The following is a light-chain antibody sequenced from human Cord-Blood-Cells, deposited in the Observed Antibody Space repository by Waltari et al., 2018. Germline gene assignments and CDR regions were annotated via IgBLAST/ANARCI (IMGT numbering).Light chain of an antibody. V-gene: IGLV2-8*01. J-gene: IGLJ2*01. CDR1: RSDAGGYND. Sequence: HSALTQPPAASGSPGQSVTISCTGTRSDAGGYNDVSWYQQHPGKAPKLMIYEVSKRPSGVPDRFSGSKSGNTASLTVSGLQAEDEADYYCSSYAGSNNLVFGGGNKLTVL. CDR2: EVS. CDR3: SSYAGSNNLV.